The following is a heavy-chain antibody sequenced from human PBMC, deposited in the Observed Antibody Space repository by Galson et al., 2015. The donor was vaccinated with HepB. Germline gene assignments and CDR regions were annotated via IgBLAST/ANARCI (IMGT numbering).Heavy chain of an antibody. Sequence: PALVKPTQTVTLPCTLPGLSLNTSGVGVGWIRQPPGKALEWLALIYWDDNKRYSPSLKTRLTITKDTSKNQVVLTMTNMDPVDTATFYCAHRLGAYFDSWGQGTLVTVPS. J-gene: IGHJ4*02. V-gene: IGHV2-5*02. CDR3: AHRLGAYFDS. CDR2: IYWDDNK. CDR1: GLSLNTSGVG. D-gene: IGHD3-16*01.